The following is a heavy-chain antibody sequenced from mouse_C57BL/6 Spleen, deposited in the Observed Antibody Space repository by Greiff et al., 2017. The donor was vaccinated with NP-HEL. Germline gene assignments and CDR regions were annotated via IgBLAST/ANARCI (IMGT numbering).Heavy chain of an antibody. CDR2: INPNTGGT. CDR1: GYTFTDYY. Sequence: EVQLQQSGPELVKPGASVKISCKASGYTFTDYYMNWVKQSPGKSLEWIGDINPNTGGTSYNQKFKGKATLTVDKSSSTAYMELRSLTTEDSAVYYCARSGSSWFAYWGQGTLVTVSA. D-gene: IGHD3-1*01. J-gene: IGHJ3*01. V-gene: IGHV1-26*01. CDR3: ARSGSSWFAY.